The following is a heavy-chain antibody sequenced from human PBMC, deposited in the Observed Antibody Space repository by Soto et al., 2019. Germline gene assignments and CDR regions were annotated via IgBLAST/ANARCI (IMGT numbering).Heavy chain of an antibody. CDR2: IYSGGST. Sequence: GGSLRLSCAASGFTVSSNYMSWVRQAPGKGLEWVSVIYSGGSTYYADSVKGRFTISRHNSKNTLYLQMNSLRAEDPAVYYCTRETNCRGGSCHSFYYYMDVWGKGTTVTVSS. V-gene: IGHV3-53*04. CDR1: GFTVSSNY. J-gene: IGHJ6*03. CDR3: TRETNCRGGSCHSFYYYMDV. D-gene: IGHD2-15*01.